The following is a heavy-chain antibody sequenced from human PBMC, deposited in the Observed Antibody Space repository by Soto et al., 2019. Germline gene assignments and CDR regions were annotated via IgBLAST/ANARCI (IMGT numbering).Heavy chain of an antibody. CDR2: IIPIFGTA. D-gene: IGHD1-26*01. CDR1: GGTFSSYA. J-gene: IGHJ4*02. V-gene: IGHV1-69*13. Sequence: ASVKVSCKASGGTFSSYAISWVRQAPGQGLEWMGGIIPIFGTANYAQKFQGRVTITADESTSTAYMELRSLRSDDTAVYYCARDRKGELLRDYWGQGTLVTVSS. CDR3: ARDRKGELLRDY.